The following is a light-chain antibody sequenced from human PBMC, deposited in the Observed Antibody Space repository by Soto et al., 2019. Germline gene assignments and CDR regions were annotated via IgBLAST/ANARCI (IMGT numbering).Light chain of an antibody. CDR1: QSFSSN. V-gene: IGKV3-15*01. CDR2: GTS. Sequence: EMVMTQSPATLSVSAGERATLSCRASQSFSSNLAWYQQKPGQAPRLLIYGTSTRATGIPARFSGSGSGTEFTLSISSLQSEDFAVYYCQQSDNWPPTFGQGTKVDI. J-gene: IGKJ1*01. CDR3: QQSDNWPPT.